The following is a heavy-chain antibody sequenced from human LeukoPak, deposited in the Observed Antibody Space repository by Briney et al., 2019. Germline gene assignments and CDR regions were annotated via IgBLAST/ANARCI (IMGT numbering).Heavy chain of an antibody. Sequence: PGGSLRLSCAASGFTFSSYAMHWVRQAPGKGLEWVAVISYDGSNKFYADSVKGRFTISRDNSKNTLYLQMNTLRAEDTALYYCARVDSSGWLIYGMDVWGQGTTVTVSS. D-gene: IGHD6-19*01. J-gene: IGHJ6*02. CDR2: ISYDGSNK. V-gene: IGHV3-30-3*01. CDR1: GFTFSSYA. CDR3: ARVDSSGWLIYGMDV.